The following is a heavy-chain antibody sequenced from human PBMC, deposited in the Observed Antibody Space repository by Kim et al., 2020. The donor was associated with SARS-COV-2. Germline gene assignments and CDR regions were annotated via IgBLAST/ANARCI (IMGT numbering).Heavy chain of an antibody. V-gene: IGHV3-21*01. D-gene: IGHD7-27*01. J-gene: IGHJ4*02. Sequence: GGSLRLSCAASGFTFSSYSMNWVRQAPGKGLEWVSSISSSSSYIYYADSVKGRFTISRDNAKNSLYLQMNSLRAEDTAVYYCARDQPGLGLDPDYWGQGTLVTVSS. CDR2: ISSSSSYI. CDR1: GFTFSSYS. CDR3: ARDQPGLGLDPDY.